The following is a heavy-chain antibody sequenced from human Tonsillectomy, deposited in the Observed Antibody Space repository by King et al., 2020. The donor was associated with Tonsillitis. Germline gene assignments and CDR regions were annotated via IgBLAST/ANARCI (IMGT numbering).Heavy chain of an antibody. J-gene: IGHJ6*03. CDR1: GFTFSDYY. V-gene: IGHV3-11*05. Sequence: VQLVESGGGLVKPGGSLRLSCAASGFTFSDYYMSWIRQAPGKGLEWVSYISSSSSYTNYADSVKGRFTISRDNAKNSLYLQMNSLRAEDTAVYYWARRWGSPAALMHYYYYMDVWGKGTTVTVSS. D-gene: IGHD2-2*01. CDR2: ISSSSSYT. CDR3: ARRWGSPAALMHYYYYMDV.